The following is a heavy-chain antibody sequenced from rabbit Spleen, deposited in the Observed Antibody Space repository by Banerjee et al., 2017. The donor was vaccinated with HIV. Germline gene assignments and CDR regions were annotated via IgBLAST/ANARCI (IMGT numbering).Heavy chain of an antibody. Sequence: QSLEESGGGLVKPGASLTLTCKVSGFSFNEFSFNSGYDMCWVRQAPGKGPEWVACAYAGSSGSTYSATWAKGRFTISKTSSTTVTLQMTSLTAADTATYFCARDAGTSFSPYGMDLWGPGTLVTVS. CDR2: AYAGSSGST. CDR3: ARDAGTSFSPYGMDL. V-gene: IGHV1S40*01. J-gene: IGHJ6*01. D-gene: IGHD8-1*01. CDR1: GFSFNEFSFNSGYD.